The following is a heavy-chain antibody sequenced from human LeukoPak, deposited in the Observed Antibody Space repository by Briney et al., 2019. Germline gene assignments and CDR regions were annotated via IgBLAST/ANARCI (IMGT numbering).Heavy chain of an antibody. V-gene: IGHV3-30*02. CDR2: IRYDGSNK. D-gene: IGHD5-24*01. Sequence: GGSLRLSCAASGFTFSSYGMHWVRQAPGKGLEWVAFIRYDGSNKYYADSVKGRFTISRDNSKNTLYLQMNSLRAEDTAVYYCAKDGDGYSYWPRQIDYWGQGTLVTVSS. J-gene: IGHJ4*02. CDR1: GFTFSSYG. CDR3: AKDGDGYSYWPRQIDY.